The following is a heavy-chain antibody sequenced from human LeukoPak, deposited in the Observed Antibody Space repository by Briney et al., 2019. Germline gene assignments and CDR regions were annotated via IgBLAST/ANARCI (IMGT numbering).Heavy chain of an antibody. D-gene: IGHD3-10*01. CDR1: GFTFDDYA. V-gene: IGHV3-9*01. J-gene: IGHJ4*02. CDR3: ARDFTNYGFFDY. CDR2: ISWNSGSI. Sequence: GGSLRLSCAASGFTFDDYAMHWVRQAPGKGLEWVSGISWNSGSIGYADSVKGRFTISRDNAKNSLYLQMNSLRAEDTAVYYCARDFTNYGFFDYWGQGTLVTVSS.